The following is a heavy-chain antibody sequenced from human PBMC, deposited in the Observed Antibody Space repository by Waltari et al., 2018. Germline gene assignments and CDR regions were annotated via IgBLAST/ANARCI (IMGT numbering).Heavy chain of an antibody. CDR2: IYYSGIT. CDR3: ARRPGDVTTFDY. V-gene: IGHV4-39*01. D-gene: IGHD4-4*01. J-gene: IGHJ4*02. CDR1: GGSISSSSYY. Sequence: QLQLQESGPGLVKPSETLSLTCTVSGGSISSSSYYWGWIRQPPGKGLEWIGSIYYSGITYYNPSLKSRGTISVDTSKNQFSLKLSSVTAADTAVYYCARRPGDVTTFDYWGQGTLVTVSS.